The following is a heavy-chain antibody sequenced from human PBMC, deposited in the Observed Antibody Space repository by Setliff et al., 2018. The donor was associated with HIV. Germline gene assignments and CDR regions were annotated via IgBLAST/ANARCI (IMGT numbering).Heavy chain of an antibody. CDR3: TQSQHLQYQMAAFDI. V-gene: IGHV3-23*01. J-gene: IGHJ3*02. Sequence: GGSLRLSCAVSGFTFSNYAMNWVRQAPGKGLEWVSGISGSGGHTYYAESVKGRFTISRDKSKNTLYLQMNSLRAENTAVYYCTQSQHLQYQMAAFDIWGQGTKVTVSS. CDR2: ISGSGGHT. D-gene: IGHD1-1*01. CDR1: GFTFSNYA.